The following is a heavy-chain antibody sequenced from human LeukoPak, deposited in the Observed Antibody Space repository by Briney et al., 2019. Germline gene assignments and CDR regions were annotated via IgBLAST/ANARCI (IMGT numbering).Heavy chain of an antibody. CDR2: IYSAGSI. CDR3: ARGRSYYYDNTGSFDY. J-gene: IGHJ4*02. V-gene: IGHV3-66*01. Sequence: GGSLRLSCAASGFTVTSNYMSWVRQAPGKGLELVSLIYSAGSIYYADSVKGRFTISRDNSENTLYLQMNNLRAEDTAVYFCARGRSYYYDNTGSFDYWGQGTLVTVSS. CDR1: GFTVTSNY. D-gene: IGHD3-22*01.